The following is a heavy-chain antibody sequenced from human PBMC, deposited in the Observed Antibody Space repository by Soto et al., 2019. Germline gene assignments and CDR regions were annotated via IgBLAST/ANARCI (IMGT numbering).Heavy chain of an antibody. J-gene: IGHJ6*02. CDR2: IIPIFGTA. CDR1: GGTFSSYA. CDR3: ARDPAGDSNLRRYYYYGMDV. D-gene: IGHD3-22*01. Sequence: QVQLVQSGAEVKKPGSSVKVSCKASGGTFSSYAISWVRQAPGQGLEWMGGIIPIFGTANYAQKFQGRVTITADKSTSTAYMELSSLRSEDTAAYYCARDPAGDSNLRRYYYYGMDVWGQGTTVTVSS. V-gene: IGHV1-69*06.